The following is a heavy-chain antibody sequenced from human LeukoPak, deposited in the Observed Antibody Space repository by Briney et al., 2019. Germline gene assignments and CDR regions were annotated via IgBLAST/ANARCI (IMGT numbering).Heavy chain of an antibody. J-gene: IGHJ5*02. CDR3: ARRSSSSYNWFDP. V-gene: IGHV4-39*01. CDR2: IYYSGST. D-gene: IGHD6-13*01. CDR1: GGSISSSSYY. Sequence: PSETLPLTCTVSGGSISSSSYYWGWIRQPPGKGLEWIGSIYYSGSTYYNPSLKSRVTISVDTSKNQFSLKLSSVTAADTAVYYCARRSSSSYNWFDPWGQGTLVTVSS.